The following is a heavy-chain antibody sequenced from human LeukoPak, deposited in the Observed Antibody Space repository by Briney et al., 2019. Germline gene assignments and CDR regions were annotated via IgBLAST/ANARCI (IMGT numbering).Heavy chain of an antibody. CDR1: GGSISSYY. J-gene: IGHJ4*02. Sequence: SETLSPTCTVSGGSISSYYWSWIRQPAGKGLEWIGRIYTSGSTNYNPSLKSRLTMSVDTSKNQFSLKLGSVTAADTAVYYCARDRSSGWNEFAYWGQGTLVTVSS. CDR3: ARDRSSGWNEFAY. D-gene: IGHD6-19*01. CDR2: IYTSGST. V-gene: IGHV4-4*07.